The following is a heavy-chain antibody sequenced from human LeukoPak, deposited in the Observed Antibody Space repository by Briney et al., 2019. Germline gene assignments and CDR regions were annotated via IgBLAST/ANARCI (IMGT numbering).Heavy chain of an antibody. CDR1: GGSISSGSYY. D-gene: IGHD4-23*01. V-gene: IGHV4-39*07. CDR3: ARLADYGGNRLPDY. J-gene: IGHJ4*02. Sequence: SETLSLTCTVSGGSISSGSYYWGWIRQPPGKGLEWIGSIYYVGSTYYNPSLKSRVTISVDTSKNQFSLKLSSVTAADTAVYYCARLADYGGNRLPDYWGQGTLVTVSS. CDR2: IYYVGST.